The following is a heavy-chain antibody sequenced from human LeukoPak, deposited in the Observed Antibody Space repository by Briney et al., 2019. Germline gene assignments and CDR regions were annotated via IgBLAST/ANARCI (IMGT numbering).Heavy chain of an antibody. V-gene: IGHV3-7*03. Sequence: HPGGSLRLSCAASGFIFSSFWMHWVRQAPGKGLEWVANIRQDGNENYYVDSVKGRFTISRDNAKNSLYLQMNNLRAEDTAIYFCARRFLDYWGHGTLVTVSS. CDR3: ARRFLDY. CDR2: IRQDGNEN. D-gene: IGHD2-21*01. J-gene: IGHJ4*01. CDR1: GFIFSSFW.